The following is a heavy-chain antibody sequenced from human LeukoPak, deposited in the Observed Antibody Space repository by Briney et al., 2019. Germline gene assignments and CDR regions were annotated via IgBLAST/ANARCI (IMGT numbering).Heavy chain of an antibody. CDR3: AKDLRPPHRPDFWSGHSEMDV. V-gene: IGHV3-30*02. D-gene: IGHD3-3*01. CDR2: IRYDGVNK. J-gene: IGHJ6*04. CDR1: GFTFSDYG. Sequence: GGSLRLSCEASGFTFSDYGMHWVRQAPGKGLEWVAFIRYDGVNKYYTDSVKGRFTISRDNSKNTLYVQMNSLRVEDTAVYYCAKDLRPPHRPDFWSGHSEMDVWGKGTTVTVSS.